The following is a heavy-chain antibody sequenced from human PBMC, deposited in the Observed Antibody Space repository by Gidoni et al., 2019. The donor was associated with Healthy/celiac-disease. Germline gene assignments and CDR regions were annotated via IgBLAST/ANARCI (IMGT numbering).Heavy chain of an antibody. J-gene: IGHJ4*02. D-gene: IGHD6-19*01. CDR1: GFPFSSYG. CDR2: ISYDGSNK. Sequence: QVQLVVSGGRVVQPGRSLRLSCAASGFPFSSYGMHWVRQAPGKGLEWVAVISYDGSNKYYADSVKGRFTISRDNSKNTLYLQMNSLRAEDTAVYYCASPAVAGPYYFDYWGQGTLVTVSS. V-gene: IGHV3-30*03. CDR3: ASPAVAGPYYFDY.